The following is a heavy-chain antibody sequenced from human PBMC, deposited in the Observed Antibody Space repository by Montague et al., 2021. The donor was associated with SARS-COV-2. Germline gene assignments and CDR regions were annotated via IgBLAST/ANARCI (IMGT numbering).Heavy chain of an antibody. CDR1: GGSISSSSYY. CDR3: ARESGSGSYLVY. CDR2: IYYSGST. D-gene: IGHD3-10*01. J-gene: IGHJ4*02. Sequence: SETLSLTCTVPGGSISSSSYYWGWIRQPPEKGLEWIGSIYYSGSTYYNPSLKSRVTISVDTSKNQFSLKLSSVTAADTAVYYCARESGSGSYLVYWGQGTLVTVSS. V-gene: IGHV4-39*01.